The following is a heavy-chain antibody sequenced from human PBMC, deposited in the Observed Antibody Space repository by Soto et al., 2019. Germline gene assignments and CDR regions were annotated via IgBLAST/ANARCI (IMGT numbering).Heavy chain of an antibody. V-gene: IGHV3-23*01. CDR1: GFTFSNYA. CDR2: LSGSGGST. J-gene: IGHJ4*02. D-gene: IGHD6-19*01. CDR3: ARDRGWSLLDY. Sequence: PGGSLRLSCAASGFTFSNYAMSWVRQAPGKGLEWVSTLSGSGGSTYYADSVKGRFTISRDNSKNTLYLQMNSLRAEDTAVYYCARDRGWSLLDYWGQGTLVTVSS.